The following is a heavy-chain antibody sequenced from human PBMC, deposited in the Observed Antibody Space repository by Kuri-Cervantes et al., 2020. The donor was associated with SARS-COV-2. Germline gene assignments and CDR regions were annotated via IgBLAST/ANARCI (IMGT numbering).Heavy chain of an antibody. V-gene: IGHV1-69*13. CDR2: IIPIFGTA. D-gene: IGHD3-3*01. J-gene: IGHJ3*02. Sequence: SVKVSCKASGGTFSSYAISWVRQAPGQGLEWMGRIIPIFGTANYAQKFQGRVTITADESTSTAYMELSSLRSEDTAVYYCAGRLRFSRSDAFDIWGQGTMVTVSS. CDR1: GGTFSSYA. CDR3: AGRLRFSRSDAFDI.